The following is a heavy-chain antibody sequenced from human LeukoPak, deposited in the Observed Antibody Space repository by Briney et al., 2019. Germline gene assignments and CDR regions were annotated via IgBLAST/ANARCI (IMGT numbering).Heavy chain of an antibody. V-gene: IGHV3-66*01. CDR3: ARDPWYYYDSSGYYY. CDR2: IYSGGST. D-gene: IGHD3-22*01. CDR1: GFTVSSNY. Sequence: PGGSLRLSCAASGFTVSSNYMSWVRQAPGKGLEWVSVIYSGGSTYYADSVKGRFTISRDNSKNTLYLQMNSLRAEDTAVYYCARDPWYYYDSSGYYYWGQGTLVTVSS. J-gene: IGHJ4*02.